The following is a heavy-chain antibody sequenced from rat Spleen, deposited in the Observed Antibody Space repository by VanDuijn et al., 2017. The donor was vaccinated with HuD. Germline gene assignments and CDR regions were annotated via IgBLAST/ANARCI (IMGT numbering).Heavy chain of an antibody. D-gene: IGHD1-12*02. CDR1: GHSISSSYR. V-gene: IGHV3-3*01. CDR2: INSAGST. Sequence: EVQLQESGPGLVKPSQSLSLTCSVTGHSISSSYRWNWIRKFPGNRLEWMGYINSAGSTNYNPSLKSRISITRDTSKNQFFLQVNSVTTEDTATYFCAKFYYYDGPYYYDYWGQGIMVTVSS. J-gene: IGHJ2*01. CDR3: AKFYYYDGPYYYDY.